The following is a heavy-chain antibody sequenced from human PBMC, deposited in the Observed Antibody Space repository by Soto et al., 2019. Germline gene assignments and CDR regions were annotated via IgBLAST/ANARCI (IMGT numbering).Heavy chain of an antibody. Sequence: QVQLVQSGAEVKKPGSSVKVSCKASGGTFSSYTISWVRQAPGQGLEWMGRIIPILGIANYAQKFQGRVTITADKSTSTSYMELSSLRSEDTAVYYCARAGSTSWGFDPWGQGTLVTVSS. CDR1: GGTFSSYT. D-gene: IGHD2-2*01. CDR2: IIPILGIA. J-gene: IGHJ5*02. CDR3: ARAGSTSWGFDP. V-gene: IGHV1-69*02.